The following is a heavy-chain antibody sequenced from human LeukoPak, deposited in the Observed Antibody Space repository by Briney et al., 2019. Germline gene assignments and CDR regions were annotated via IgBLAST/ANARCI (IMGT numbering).Heavy chain of an antibody. CDR2: IKQDGSEK. Sequence: GGSLRLSCAASRFSFSSYWMSWVRQAPGKGLEWVANIKQDGSEKYYVDSVKGRFTISRDNAENSLYLQMNSLRAEDTAVYYCARESISMNWALSYWGQGTLVTVSS. J-gene: IGHJ4*02. CDR1: RFSFSSYW. CDR3: ARESISMNWALSY. V-gene: IGHV3-7*01. D-gene: IGHD3-22*01.